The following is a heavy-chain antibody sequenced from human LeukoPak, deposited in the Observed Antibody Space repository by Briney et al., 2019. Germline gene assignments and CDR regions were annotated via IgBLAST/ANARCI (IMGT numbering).Heavy chain of an antibody. V-gene: IGHV3-23*01. CDR1: GFTFSSYA. CDR3: ARDYGGSSPFDY. D-gene: IGHD4-23*01. J-gene: IGHJ4*02. CDR2: ISGSGGST. Sequence: PGGSLRLSCAASGFTFSSYAMSWVRQAPGKGLEWVSAISGSGGSTYYADSVKGRFTISRENEKKSLYLQLNSLRAEDTAVYYCARDYGGSSPFDYWGQGTLVTVSS.